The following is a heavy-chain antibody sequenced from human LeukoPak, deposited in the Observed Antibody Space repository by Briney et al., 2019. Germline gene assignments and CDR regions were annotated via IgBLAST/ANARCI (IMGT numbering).Heavy chain of an antibody. CDR3: AKDSYCSGGSCYEGFDY. CDR2: IRYDGSNK. D-gene: IGHD2-15*01. CDR1: GFTFSSYG. Sequence: GGSLRLSCAASGFTFSSYGMHWVRQAPGKGLEWVAFIRYDGSNKYYADSVKGRFTISRDNSKNTLYLQMNSLRAEDTAVYYCAKDSYCSGGSCYEGFDYWGQGTLVTVSS. V-gene: IGHV3-30*02. J-gene: IGHJ4*02.